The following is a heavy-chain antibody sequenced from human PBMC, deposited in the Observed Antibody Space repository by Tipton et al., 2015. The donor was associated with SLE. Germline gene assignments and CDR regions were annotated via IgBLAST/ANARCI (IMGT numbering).Heavy chain of an antibody. CDR3: ARGRTWGRSIAAFRWFDP. CDR2: INHSGST. D-gene: IGHD6-6*01. V-gene: IGHV4-39*07. CDR1: GGSISSSSYY. Sequence: TLSLTCTVSGGSISSSSYYWSWIRQPPGKGLEWIGEINHSGSTNYNPSLKSRVTISIDTSKNQFSLKLSSVTAADTAVYYCARGRTWGRSIAAFRWFDPWGQGTLVTVSS. J-gene: IGHJ5*02.